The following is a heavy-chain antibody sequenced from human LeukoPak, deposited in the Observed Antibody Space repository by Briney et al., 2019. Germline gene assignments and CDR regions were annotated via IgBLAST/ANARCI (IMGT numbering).Heavy chain of an antibody. Sequence: GGSLRLSCAASGFTFSSYGMHWVRQAPGKGLEWVAVIWYDGSNKYYADSVKGRFTISRDNSKNRLYLQMNSLRAEDTAVYYCASQDFWSGYYYYGMDVWGQGTTVTVSS. V-gene: IGHV3-33*01. CDR1: GFTFSSYG. J-gene: IGHJ6*02. CDR3: ASQDFWSGYYYYGMDV. D-gene: IGHD3-3*01. CDR2: IWYDGSNK.